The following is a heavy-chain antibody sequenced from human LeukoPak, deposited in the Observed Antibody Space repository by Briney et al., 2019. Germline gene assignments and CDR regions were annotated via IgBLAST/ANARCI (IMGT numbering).Heavy chain of an antibody. CDR2: IYTSGST. Sequence: SETLSLTCILSGRSIISYYWICLRQPAGKGLEWIGRIYTSGSTNYNPSLKSRVTISVNKSKNQFTLKLSSVTAADTAVYYCARVNGGYDFDYWGQGTLVTVSS. J-gene: IGHJ4*02. CDR3: ARVNGGYDFDY. V-gene: IGHV4-4*07. D-gene: IGHD5-12*01. CDR1: GRSIISYY.